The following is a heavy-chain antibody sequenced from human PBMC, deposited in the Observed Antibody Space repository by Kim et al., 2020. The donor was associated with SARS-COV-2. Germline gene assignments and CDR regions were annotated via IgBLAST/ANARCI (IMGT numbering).Heavy chain of an antibody. CDR3: ARVMGTTFFDY. D-gene: IGHD1-1*01. Sequence: TNSNPTLESRVTISVDTSKNQFSLKLSSVTAADTAVYYCARVMGTTFFDYWGQGTLVTVSS. J-gene: IGHJ4*02. V-gene: IGHV4-59*01. CDR2: T.